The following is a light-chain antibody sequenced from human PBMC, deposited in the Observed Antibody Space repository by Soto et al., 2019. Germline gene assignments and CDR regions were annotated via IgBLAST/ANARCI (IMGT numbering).Light chain of an antibody. V-gene: IGLV1-40*01. CDR1: SSNIGADYN. CDR2: GNN. CDR3: QSYDTGLRGMI. J-gene: IGLJ2*01. Sequence: QSALTQPPSVSGAPGQRVTISCTGTSSNIGADYNVHWYRQRPGTAPKLLIYGNNHRPSGVPDRFSGSKSGPSASLAITGLQTEDEADYYCQSYDTGLRGMIFGGGTKLTVL.